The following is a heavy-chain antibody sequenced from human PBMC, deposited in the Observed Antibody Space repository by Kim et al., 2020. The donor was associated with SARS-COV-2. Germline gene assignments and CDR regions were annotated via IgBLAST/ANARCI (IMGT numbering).Heavy chain of an antibody. CDR3: ARGSPVYYDILTGYYRDY. Sequence: ASVKVSCKASGYTFNSYYMHWVRQAPGQGLEWMGLINPSGGSTSYAQKFQGRVTMTRDTSTSTVYMELSSLRSEDTAVYYCARGSPVYYDILTGYYRDYWGQGTPVTVSS. J-gene: IGHJ4*02. CDR1: GYTFNSYY. CDR2: INPSGGST. V-gene: IGHV1-46*02. D-gene: IGHD3-9*01.